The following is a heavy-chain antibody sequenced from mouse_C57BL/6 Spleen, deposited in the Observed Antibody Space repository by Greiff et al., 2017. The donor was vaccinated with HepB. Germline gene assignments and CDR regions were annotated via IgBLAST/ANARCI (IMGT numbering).Heavy chain of an antibody. CDR1: GFTFSSYA. CDR3: TRVYSTMGYAMDY. CDR2: ISSGGDYI. V-gene: IGHV5-9-1*02. Sequence: EVQVVESGEGLVKPGGSLKLSCAASGFTFSSYAMSWVRQTPEKRLEWVAYISSGGDYIYYADTVKGRFTISRDNARNTLYLQMSSLKSEDTAMYYCTRVYSTMGYAMDYWGQGTSVTVSS. J-gene: IGHJ4*01. D-gene: IGHD2-5*01.